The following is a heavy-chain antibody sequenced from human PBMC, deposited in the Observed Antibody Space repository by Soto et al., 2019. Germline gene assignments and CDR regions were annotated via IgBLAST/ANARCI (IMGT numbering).Heavy chain of an antibody. CDR1: GDYIHVGGYY. J-gene: IGHJ5*02. V-gene: IGHV4-30-4*01. Sequence: QVQLQESGPGLVKPSQTLSLTCSVSGDYIHVGGYYWTWIRQRPGKGLEWMGYIYYTGKTYYNPSLDSRLTMSVDRSKNQFSLRLTSVTAADTAVYFCGRDLTSNANCIDPWGQETLVTVSS. D-gene: IGHD2-2*01. CDR3: GRDLTSNANCIDP. CDR2: IYYTGKT.